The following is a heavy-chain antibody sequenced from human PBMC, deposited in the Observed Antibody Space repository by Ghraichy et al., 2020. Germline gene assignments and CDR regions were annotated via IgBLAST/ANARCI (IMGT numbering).Heavy chain of an antibody. J-gene: IGHJ6*02. Sequence: GGSLRLSCAASGFTFSSYSMNWVRQAPGKGLEWVSYISSSSSTIYYADSVKGRFTISRDNAKNSLYLQMTSLRDEDTAVYYCARDHSSTEYYYYYGMDVWGQGTTVTVS. CDR3: ARDHSSTEYYYYYGMDV. CDR2: ISSSSSTI. D-gene: IGHD6-13*01. CDR1: GFTFSSYS. V-gene: IGHV3-48*02.